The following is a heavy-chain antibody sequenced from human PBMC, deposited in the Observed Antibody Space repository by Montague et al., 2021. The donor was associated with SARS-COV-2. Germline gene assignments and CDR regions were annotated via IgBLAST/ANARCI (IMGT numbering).Heavy chain of an antibody. V-gene: IGHV4-30-4*01. D-gene: IGHD3/OR15-3a*01. CDR2: TYNNDRT. CDR3: ARIGGWSGAF. CDR1: GGSISRGDYY. J-gene: IGHJ4*02. Sequence: QTLSLTCTVSGGSISRGDYYWNWIRQPPGKGLEWIAYTYNNDRTNYNPSLESRVSISVDTSKNQFSLRLSSVTAADTAVYYCARIGGWSGAFWGQGTLVTVSS.